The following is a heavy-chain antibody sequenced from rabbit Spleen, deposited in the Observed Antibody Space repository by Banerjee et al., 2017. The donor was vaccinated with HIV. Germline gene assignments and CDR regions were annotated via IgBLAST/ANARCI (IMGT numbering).Heavy chain of an antibody. D-gene: IGHD1-1*01. Sequence: QEQLVESGGGLVQPEGSLTLTCKASGVSFSDKAGMCWVRQAPGKGLQWVACINIVTGKSVYASWAKGRFTMSRTSSTTVTLQMTSLTAADTATYFCARDLVAVIGWNFNLWGQGTLVTVS. CDR1: GVSFSDKAG. CDR3: ARDLVAVIGWNFNL. CDR2: INIVTGKS. V-gene: IGHV1S45*01. J-gene: IGHJ4*01.